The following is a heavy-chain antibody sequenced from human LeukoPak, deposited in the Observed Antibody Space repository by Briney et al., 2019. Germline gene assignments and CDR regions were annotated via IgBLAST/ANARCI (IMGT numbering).Heavy chain of an antibody. CDR2: INPSGGST. Sequence: ASVKVSCKASGYTFTSYYMHWVRQAPGQGLEWMGIINPSGGSTSYAQKFQGRVTMTRDTSTSTVYMELSSLRSEDTAVYDCARDGKPTMMEYYFDYWGQGTLVTVSS. J-gene: IGHJ4*02. CDR1: GYTFTSYY. V-gene: IGHV1-46*01. CDR3: ARDGKPTMMEYYFDY. D-gene: IGHD3-22*01.